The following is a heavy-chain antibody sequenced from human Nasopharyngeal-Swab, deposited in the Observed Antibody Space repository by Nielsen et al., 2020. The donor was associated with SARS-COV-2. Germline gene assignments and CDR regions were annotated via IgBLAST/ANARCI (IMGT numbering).Heavy chain of an antibody. D-gene: IGHD3-3*01. CDR2: ISTTTATI. V-gene: IGHV3-48*03. CDR1: GLGFSNYE. J-gene: IGHJ6*02. Sequence: GGSLRLSCAASGLGFSNYEMNWVRQAPGKGLEWISYISTTTATIYYADSVKGRFTISRDNAKNSLYLQMNSLGAEDTAVYYCARGDYDFWSMDVWGQGTTVTVSS. CDR3: ARGDYDFWSMDV.